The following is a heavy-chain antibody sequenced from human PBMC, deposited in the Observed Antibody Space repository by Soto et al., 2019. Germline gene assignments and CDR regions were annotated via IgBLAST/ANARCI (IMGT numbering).Heavy chain of an antibody. V-gene: IGHV4-30-4*01. D-gene: IGHD1-1*01. Sequence: PSETLSLTCTVSGGSISSGDYYWSWIRQPPGKCLEWIGYIYYSGSTYYNPSLKSRVTIXXXTXXXXXSLXLXXVTXADTAVYYCARREMATTNYFDYWGQGTLVTVSS. CDR1: GGSISSGDYY. J-gene: IGHJ4*02. CDR3: ARREMATTNYFDY. CDR2: IYYSGST.